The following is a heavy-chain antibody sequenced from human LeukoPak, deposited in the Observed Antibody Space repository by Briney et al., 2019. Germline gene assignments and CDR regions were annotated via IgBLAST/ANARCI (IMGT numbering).Heavy chain of an antibody. CDR3: ARDSVIYGY. CDR2: IRYDGSNE. CDR1: GFTFSSFG. V-gene: IGHV3-30*02. D-gene: IGHD3/OR15-3a*01. Sequence: GGSLRLSCAASGFTFSSFGMHWVRQAPGKGLEWVAFIRYDGSNEDYVDSVKGRFTISRDNAKNSLYLQMNSLRAEDTAMYYCARDSVIYGYWGQGTLVTVSS. J-gene: IGHJ4*02.